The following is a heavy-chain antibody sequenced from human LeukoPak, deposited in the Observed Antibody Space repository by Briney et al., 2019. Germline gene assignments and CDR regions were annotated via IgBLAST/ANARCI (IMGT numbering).Heavy chain of an antibody. J-gene: IGHJ4*02. Sequence: GGSLRLSCAASGFTFSSNAMHWVRQAPGKGLEWVASISSDGSNKYYADSVKGRFTISRDNSKNTLYLQMNSLRAEDTAVYYCARDTGVGTMVRGVITTLDYWGQGTLVTVSS. CDR3: ARDTGVGTMVRGVITTLDY. CDR1: GFTFSSNA. D-gene: IGHD3-10*01. CDR2: ISSDGSNK. V-gene: IGHV3-30-3*01.